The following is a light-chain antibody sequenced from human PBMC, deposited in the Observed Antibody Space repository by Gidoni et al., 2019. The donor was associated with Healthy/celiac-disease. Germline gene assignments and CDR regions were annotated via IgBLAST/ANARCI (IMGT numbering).Light chain of an antibody. J-gene: IGLJ1*01. CDR3: CSYAGSSALYV. CDR2: DVS. Sequence: QSALTQPASVSRSPGQSITLSCTGTSSDVGSYNLVSWYQQHPGKAPKLMIYDVSKRPSGVSNRFSGSKPGNTASLTISGLQAEDEADYYCCSYAGSSALYVFGTGTKVTVL. CDR1: SSDVGSYNL. V-gene: IGLV2-23*02.